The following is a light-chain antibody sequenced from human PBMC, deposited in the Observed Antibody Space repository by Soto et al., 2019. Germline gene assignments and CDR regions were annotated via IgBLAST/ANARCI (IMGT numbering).Light chain of an antibody. V-gene: IGKV3-15*01. Sequence: EKVMTQSPATLSMSPGERATLSCRASQSVSNFLAWYQQKPGQAPRLLIYGASTRATGIPARFSGSGSGTEFTLTISSLQSEDFAVYYCQQYSNWPSWTLGQVTTVEVK. CDR3: QQYSNWPSWT. CDR1: QSVSNF. J-gene: IGKJ1*01. CDR2: GAS.